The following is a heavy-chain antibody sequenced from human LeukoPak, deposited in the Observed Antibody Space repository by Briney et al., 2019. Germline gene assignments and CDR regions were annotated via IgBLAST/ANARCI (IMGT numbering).Heavy chain of an antibody. CDR1: GFAFSSFA. J-gene: IGHJ4*02. D-gene: IGHD1-20*01. CDR3: AKFGITGTPFFDY. V-gene: IGHV3-23*01. CDR2: ITGSGGST. Sequence: GGSLRLSCAASGFAFSSFATSWVRQSPGKGLEGVSSITGSGGSTYYADSVKGRFTISRDNSKNTLYLQMNSLRAEDTAVYYCAKFGITGTPFFDYWGQGTLVTVSS.